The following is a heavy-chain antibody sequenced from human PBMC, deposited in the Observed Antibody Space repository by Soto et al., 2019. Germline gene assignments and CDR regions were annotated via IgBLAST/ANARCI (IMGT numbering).Heavy chain of an antibody. CDR1: GFSFSNYD. CDR2: ISGNGFTT. Sequence: EVQLLESGGGLVQPGGPLRLSCAASGFSFSNYDMTWVRQAPGKGLDWVSTISGNGFTTYYADSVKGRFTISRDNSKNTVYLQMNSLRVEDTAVYYCANRNYYAKSGYTYPYSDFWGQGSLVTVSS. V-gene: IGHV3-23*01. CDR3: ANRNYYAKSGYTYPYSDF. J-gene: IGHJ4*02. D-gene: IGHD3-22*01.